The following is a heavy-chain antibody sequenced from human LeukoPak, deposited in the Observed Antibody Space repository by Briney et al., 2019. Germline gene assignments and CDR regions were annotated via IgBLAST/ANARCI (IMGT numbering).Heavy chain of an antibody. J-gene: IGHJ6*03. CDR1: GFTVSSRP. Sequence: GGSLRLSCAASGFTVSSRPMIWLRQAPGKGLECVSIIYSGEVTSYADSVKGRFTISRDSGTNTLFLQMDQLRDDDAAVYYCARVVAAVALRDYQFVDFWGKGTTITVSS. V-gene: IGHV3-53*01. D-gene: IGHD2-15*01. CDR3: ARVVAAVALRDYQFVDF. CDR2: IYSGEVT.